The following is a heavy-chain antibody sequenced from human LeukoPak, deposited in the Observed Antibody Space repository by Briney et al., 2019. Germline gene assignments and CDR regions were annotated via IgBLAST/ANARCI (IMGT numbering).Heavy chain of an antibody. CDR2: ISYDGSYK. Sequence: GRSLRLSCAASGFTFSSYGMHWVRQAPGKGLEWVAVISYDGSYKNYADSVKGRFTMSRDNSKNTLYLQMNSLRAEDTAVYYCAKAPTYYHDSSGYYFDYWGQGTLVTVSS. V-gene: IGHV3-30*18. CDR3: AKAPTYYHDSSGYYFDY. D-gene: IGHD3-22*01. J-gene: IGHJ4*02. CDR1: GFTFSSYG.